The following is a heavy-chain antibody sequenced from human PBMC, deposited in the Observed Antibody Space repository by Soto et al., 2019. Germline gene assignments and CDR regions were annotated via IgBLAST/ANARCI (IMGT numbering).Heavy chain of an antibody. D-gene: IGHD6-19*01. Sequence: PGGSLRLSCAASGFTFSSYGMHWVRQAPGRGLEWVSTIATAGDTYYPDSVKGRFTISRENAKTSFYLQMNSLRAGDTAVYYCASSPSTSGWPLDFWGQGTLVTVSS. CDR2: IATAGDT. V-gene: IGHV3-13*01. CDR1: GFTFSSYG. J-gene: IGHJ4*02. CDR3: ASSPSTSGWPLDF.